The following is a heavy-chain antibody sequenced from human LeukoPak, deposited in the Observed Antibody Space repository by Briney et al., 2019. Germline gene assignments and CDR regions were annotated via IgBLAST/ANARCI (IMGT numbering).Heavy chain of an antibody. J-gene: IGHJ2*01. CDR1: GYTFTSYG. Sequence: RASVKVSCKASGYTFTSYGISWVRQAPGQGLEWMGWISAYNGNTNYAQKLQGRVTMTTDTSTSTAYMELRSLRSDDTAVYYCAREMKYYYDSSGYPYWYFDLWGRGTLVTVSS. CDR2: ISAYNGNT. D-gene: IGHD3-22*01. CDR3: AREMKYYYDSSGYPYWYFDL. V-gene: IGHV1-18*01.